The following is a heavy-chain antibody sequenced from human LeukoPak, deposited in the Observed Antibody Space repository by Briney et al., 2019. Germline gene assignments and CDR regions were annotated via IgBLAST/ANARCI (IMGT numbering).Heavy chain of an antibody. V-gene: IGHV4-39*07. CDR3: AREDRRGVRGAYKFDY. J-gene: IGHJ4*02. CDR1: GGSISSSSYY. Sequence: SETLSLTCSVSGGSISSSSYYWGWIRQPPGKGLEWIGSIYYSGSTDYNPSLKSRVTISVDTSKNQFSLKLSSVTAADTVVYYCAREDRRGVRGAYKFDYWGQGTLVTVSS. CDR2: IYYSGST. D-gene: IGHD3-10*01.